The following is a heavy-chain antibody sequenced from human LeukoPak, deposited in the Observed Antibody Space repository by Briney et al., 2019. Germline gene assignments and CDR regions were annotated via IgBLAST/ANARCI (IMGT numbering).Heavy chain of an antibody. J-gene: IGHJ4*02. D-gene: IGHD6-13*01. CDR2: IYTRGTT. Sequence: SETLSLTCTVSGGSINNYYWSWIRQPAGKGPKWIGLIYTRGTTNSHPSLKSRVTISVDTSKNQFSMKLSSVTAADTAVYYCARGGSSWRYWGQGTLVTVSS. V-gene: IGHV4-4*07. CDR3: ARGGSSWRY. CDR1: GGSINNYY.